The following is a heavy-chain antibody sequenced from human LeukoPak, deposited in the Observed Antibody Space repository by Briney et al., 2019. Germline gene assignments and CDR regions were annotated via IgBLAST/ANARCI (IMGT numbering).Heavy chain of an antibody. J-gene: IGHJ4*02. CDR2: IKQDGSDK. CDR3: ARGPTRANSSDY. D-gene: IGHD2/OR15-2a*01. V-gene: IGHV3-7*01. CDR1: GFTFSSYW. Sequence: PGGSLRLSCAASGFTFSSYWMSWVRQAPGKGLEWVAKIKQDGSDKYYVDSVKGRFTISRDNAKNSLYLQMNSLRAEDTAVYYCARGPTRANSSDYWGQGTLVTVSS.